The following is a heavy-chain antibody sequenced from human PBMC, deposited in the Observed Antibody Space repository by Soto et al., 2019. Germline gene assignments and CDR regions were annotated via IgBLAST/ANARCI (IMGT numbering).Heavy chain of an antibody. D-gene: IGHD6-13*01. CDR3: ASVTSESSSHPTEKYYFDY. CDR2: IYYSGST. J-gene: IGHJ4*02. Sequence: SETLSLTCTVSGGSISSSSYYWGWIRQPPGKGLEWIGSIYYSGSTYYNPSLKSRVTISVDTSKNQFSLKLSSVTAADTAVYYCASVTSESSSHPTEKYYFDYWGQGTLVTVSS. CDR1: GGSISSSSYY. V-gene: IGHV4-39*01.